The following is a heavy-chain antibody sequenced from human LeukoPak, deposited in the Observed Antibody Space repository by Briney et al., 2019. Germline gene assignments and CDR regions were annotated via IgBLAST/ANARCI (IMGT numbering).Heavy chain of an antibody. D-gene: IGHD5-24*01. J-gene: IGHJ4*02. Sequence: GGSLRLSCAASGFTFSSYAMHWVRQAPGKGLEWVAVISYDGSNKYYADSVKGRFTISRDNAKNSLYLQMNSLRAEDTAVYYCARVKMTTLTASDYWGQGTLVTVFS. CDR1: GFTFSSYA. V-gene: IGHV3-30-3*01. CDR2: ISYDGSNK. CDR3: ARVKMTTLTASDY.